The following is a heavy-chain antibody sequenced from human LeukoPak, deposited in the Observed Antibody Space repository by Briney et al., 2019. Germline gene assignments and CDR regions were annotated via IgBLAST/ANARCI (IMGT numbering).Heavy chain of an antibody. V-gene: IGHV1-8*03. CDR3: ARGFDYGDWDY. J-gene: IGHJ4*02. CDR2: MKPNSGNT. D-gene: IGHD4-17*01. Sequence: ASAKVSCXPSGYTFSNYDIYWVRQTPEQGVECVGCMKPNSGNTGYAQKFEGRITITRNTYISTAYMELSSLRSEDMAVYYCARGFDYGDWDYWGQGTLVTVSS. CDR1: GYTFSNYD.